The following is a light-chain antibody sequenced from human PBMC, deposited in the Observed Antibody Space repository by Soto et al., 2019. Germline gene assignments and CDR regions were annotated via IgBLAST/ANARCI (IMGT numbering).Light chain of an antibody. J-gene: IGKJ5*01. CDR2: GAS. Sequence: EIVLTQSPDTLSMSPGERATLSCGASQTVGTNLAWYQQKPCQAPRLLIYGASPRASGIPARFSGSGSGTEFALTISSLQSEDFAVYYCQQYNNWPITFGQGTRLEI. V-gene: IGKV3-15*01. CDR1: QTVGTN. CDR3: QQYNNWPIT.